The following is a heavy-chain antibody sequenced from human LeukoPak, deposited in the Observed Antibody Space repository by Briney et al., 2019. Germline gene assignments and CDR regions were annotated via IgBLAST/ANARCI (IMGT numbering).Heavy chain of an antibody. D-gene: IGHD3-10*01. J-gene: IGHJ4*02. CDR1: GGSFSGYY. CDR3: ARGLWFGELRGLIDY. V-gene: IGHV4-34*01. Sequence: SETLSLTCAVYGGSFSGYYWSWIRQPPGKGLEWIGEINHSGSTNYNPSLKSRVTISVDTSKNQFSLKLSSVTAADRAVYYCARGLWFGELRGLIDYWGQGTLATVSS. CDR2: INHSGST.